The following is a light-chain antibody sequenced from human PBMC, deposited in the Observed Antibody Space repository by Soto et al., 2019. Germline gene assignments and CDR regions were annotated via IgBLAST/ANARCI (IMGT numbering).Light chain of an antibody. CDR1: QSVSSSY. CDR2: GAS. V-gene: IGKV3-20*01. J-gene: IGKJ3*01. CDR3: QQYGRSPPFS. Sequence: EIVLTQSPGTLSLSPGERATLSCRASQSVSSSYLAWYQQKPGQAPRLLIYGASSRATGIPDRFSGSGSGTEFTLIISRLEPEDFAVYYCQQYGRSPPFSFGPGTKVDSK.